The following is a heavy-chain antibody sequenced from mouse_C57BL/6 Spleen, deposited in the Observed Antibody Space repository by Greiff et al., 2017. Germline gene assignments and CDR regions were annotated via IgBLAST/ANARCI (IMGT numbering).Heavy chain of an antibody. CDR3: ARERGNYLDY. V-gene: IGHV5-17*01. J-gene: IGHJ2*01. CDR2: ISSGSSTI. CDR1: GFTFSDYG. Sequence: DVKLVESGGGLVKPGGSLKLSCAASGFTFSDYGMHWVRQAPEKGLEWVAYISSGSSTIYYADTVKGRFTISRDNAKNTLFLQMTSLRSEDTAMYYCARERGNYLDYWGQGTTLTVSS.